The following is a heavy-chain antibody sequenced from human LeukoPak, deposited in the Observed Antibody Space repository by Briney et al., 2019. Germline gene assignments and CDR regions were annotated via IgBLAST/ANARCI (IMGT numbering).Heavy chain of an antibody. Sequence: ASVKVSCKASGYTFTGYYMHGVRQAPGQGLEWMGRMKHNSGGTNYAQKFQGRVTMTRDTSIRTAYMELSRLRSDDTAVYYCARKDSSGFDYWGQGTLVTVSP. CDR3: ARKDSSGFDY. J-gene: IGHJ4*02. CDR1: GYTFTGYY. V-gene: IGHV1-2*06. CDR2: MKHNSGGT. D-gene: IGHD6-19*01.